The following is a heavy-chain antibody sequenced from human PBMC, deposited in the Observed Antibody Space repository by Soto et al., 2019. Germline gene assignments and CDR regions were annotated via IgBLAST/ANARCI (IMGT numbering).Heavy chain of an antibody. D-gene: IGHD3-22*01. CDR3: ARDPPYYYDSSGYYSDAFGI. Sequence: QMQLQESGPGLVKPSQTLSLTCTVSGGSISSGDYYWSWIRQPPGKGLEWIGYIYYSGSTYYNPSLKSRVSISVVASKNQFSLKLSSVTAPDAAVYYCARDPPYYYDSSGYYSDAFGIWGQGTMVTVSS. J-gene: IGHJ3*02. CDR1: GGSISSGDYY. CDR2: IYYSGST. V-gene: IGHV4-30-4*01.